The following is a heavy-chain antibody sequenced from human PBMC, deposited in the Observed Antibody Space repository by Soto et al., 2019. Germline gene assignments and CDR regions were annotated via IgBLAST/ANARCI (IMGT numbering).Heavy chain of an antibody. D-gene: IGHD2-21*02. CDR3: ARGGYCGGDCYSGYYYYGMDV. Sequence: ASVKVSCKASGYTFTSYDINWVRQATGQGLEWMGWMSPNSGNTGYAQKFQGRVTMTRNTSISTAYMELSSLRSEDTAVYYCARGGYCGGDCYSGYYYYGMDVWGQGTTVTVSS. CDR2: MSPNSGNT. J-gene: IGHJ6*02. V-gene: IGHV1-8*01. CDR1: GYTFTSYD.